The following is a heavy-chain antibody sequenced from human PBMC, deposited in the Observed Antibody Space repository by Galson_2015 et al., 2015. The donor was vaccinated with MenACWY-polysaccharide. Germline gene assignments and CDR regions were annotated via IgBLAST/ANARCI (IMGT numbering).Heavy chain of an antibody. CDR3: ARGYSAYD. V-gene: IGHV3-74*01. CDR2: IKSDGSST. D-gene: IGHD5-12*01. CDR1: GFTFSTYW. J-gene: IGHJ4*02. Sequence: SLRLSCAASGFTFSTYWMHWVRQAPGKGLVWVSRIKSDGSSTSYADSVKGRFTISRDNAKNTLYLQMNSLRAEDTALYYCARGYSAYDCGQGTLVTVSA.